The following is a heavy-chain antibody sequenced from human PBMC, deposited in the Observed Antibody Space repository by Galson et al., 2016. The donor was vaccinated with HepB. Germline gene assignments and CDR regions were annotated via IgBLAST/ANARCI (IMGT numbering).Heavy chain of an antibody. D-gene: IGHD6-13*01. V-gene: IGHV3-21*06. CDR1: GFTFSRYN. J-gene: IGHJ4*02. CDR3: ARRGYSSSEYYFDY. Sequence: SLRLSCAASGFTFSRYNMNWVRLAPGKGLEWVSFVSSGGDYIDYADSVKGRFTISRDNAKNSLYLQMKSLRVEDTAFYYCARRGYSSSEYYFDYWGQGTLVTVSS. CDR2: VSSGGDYI.